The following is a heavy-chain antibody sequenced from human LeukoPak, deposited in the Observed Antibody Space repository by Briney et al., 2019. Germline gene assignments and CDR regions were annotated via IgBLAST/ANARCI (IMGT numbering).Heavy chain of an antibody. V-gene: IGHV5-51*01. CDR1: GYSFTSYW. CDR2: IYSGDSDT. J-gene: IGHJ4*02. Sequence: GESLKISCMGSGYSFTSYWIGWGRQMSGKGLEWMGVIYSGDSDTRYNPSFQGQVTISVDKSTSTAYVQRSSLKASDTAMYYCARRAATGKHFDYWGQGTLVTVSS. D-gene: IGHD6-13*01. CDR3: ARRAATGKHFDY.